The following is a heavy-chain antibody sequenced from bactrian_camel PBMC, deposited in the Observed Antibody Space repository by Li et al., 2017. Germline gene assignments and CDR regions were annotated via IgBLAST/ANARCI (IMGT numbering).Heavy chain of an antibody. J-gene: IGHJ4*01. CDR2: IDSAGNS. D-gene: IGHD5*01. Sequence: VQLVESGGGLVQPGGSLRLSCAASGFTFQSYGMSWVRQAPGQEREKVAEIDSAGNSHYSESVKGRFTISRDNAKNTLYLQLNSLETEDTAMYYCGSGRGGSGEWRGQGTQVTVS. CDR1: GFTFQSYG. V-gene: IGHV3S67*01.